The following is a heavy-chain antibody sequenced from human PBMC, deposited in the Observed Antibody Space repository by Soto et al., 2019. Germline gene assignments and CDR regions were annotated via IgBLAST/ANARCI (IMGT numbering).Heavy chain of an antibody. CDR1: GFTFSSYG. J-gene: IGHJ2*01. CDR2: ISYDGSNK. CDR3: ETSTYDCRCYYHNGYFDL. V-gene: IGHV3-30*03. D-gene: IGHD3-22*01. Sequence: QVQLVESGGGVVQPGRSLRLSCAASGFTFSSYGMHWVRQAPGKGLEWVAGISYDGSNKYYEDSVKGRFTISRDNAKNTLYLQMNSQRAEDTAVYYCETSTYDCRCYYHNGYFDLWGRGTLVTVSS.